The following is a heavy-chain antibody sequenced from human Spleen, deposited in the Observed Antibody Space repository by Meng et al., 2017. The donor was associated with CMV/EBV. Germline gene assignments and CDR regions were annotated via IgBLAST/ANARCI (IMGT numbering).Heavy chain of an antibody. CDR3: ARRPTPSDYNSSSFFDY. V-gene: IGHV1-69*10. CDR2: IIPILGIA. CDR1: GGTFSRHA. D-gene: IGHD6-6*01. J-gene: IGHJ4*02. Sequence: SVKVSCKASGGTFSRHAISWVRQAPGQGLEWMGGIIPILGIAIYAQKFQDRVTITADKSTSTAYMELSSLRSEDTAVYYCARRPTPSDYNSSSFFDYWGQGTLVTVSS.